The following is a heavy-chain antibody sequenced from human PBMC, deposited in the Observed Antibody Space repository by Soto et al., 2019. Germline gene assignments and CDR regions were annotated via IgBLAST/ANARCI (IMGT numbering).Heavy chain of an antibody. CDR1: GFTFSSYA. CDR3: ARLRIAAPYYYYYGMDV. V-gene: IGHV3-30-3*01. J-gene: IGHJ6*02. CDR2: ISYDGSNK. D-gene: IGHD6-6*01. Sequence: QVQLVESGGGVVQPGRSLRLSCAASGFTFSSYAMHWVRQAPGKGLEWVAVISYDGSNKYYADSVKGRFTISRDNSKNTLYLQMNSLRSEDTAVYYCARLRIAAPYYYYYGMDVWGQGTTVTVSS.